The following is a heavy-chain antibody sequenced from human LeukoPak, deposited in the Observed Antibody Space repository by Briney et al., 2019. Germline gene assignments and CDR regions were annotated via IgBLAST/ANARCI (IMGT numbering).Heavy chain of an antibody. CDR3: ARGAGYSDGYGDY. Sequence: PSETLSLTCAVYGGSFSGYYWSWIRQPPGKGLEWIGEINHSGSTNYNPSLKSRVTISVDTSKNQFSLKLSSVTAADTAVYYCARGAGYSDGYGDYWGQGTLVTVSS. CDR1: GGSFSGYY. CDR2: INHSGST. V-gene: IGHV4-34*01. J-gene: IGHJ4*02. D-gene: IGHD5-18*01.